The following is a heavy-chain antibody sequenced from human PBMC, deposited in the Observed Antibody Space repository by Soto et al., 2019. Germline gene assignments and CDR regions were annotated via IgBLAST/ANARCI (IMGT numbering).Heavy chain of an antibody. CDR2: ISSSGSTI. CDR3: ARSHIYDGSGYKPYY. CDR1: GFTFSSYE. Sequence: GGSLRLSCAASGFTFSSYEMNWVRQAPGKGLEWVSYISSSGSTIYYADSVKGRFTISRNNAKNSLYLQMNSLRAEDTAVYYCARSHIYDGSGYKPYYWGQGTLVTVSS. D-gene: IGHD3-22*01. V-gene: IGHV3-48*03. J-gene: IGHJ4*02.